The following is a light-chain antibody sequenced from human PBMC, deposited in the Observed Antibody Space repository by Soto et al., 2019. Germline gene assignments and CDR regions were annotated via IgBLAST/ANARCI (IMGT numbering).Light chain of an antibody. CDR3: QQRGTSIT. Sequence: IVLTQSPATLSLWPGETAVLSCRASQTVNTYLSWYQQRPGQAPRLLIYDASKRVPGIPARFSGSGSGTDFTLTISSLEPEDFAVYNCQQRGTSITFGKGTRLDIE. J-gene: IGKJ5*01. CDR2: DAS. CDR1: QTVNTY. V-gene: IGKV3-11*01.